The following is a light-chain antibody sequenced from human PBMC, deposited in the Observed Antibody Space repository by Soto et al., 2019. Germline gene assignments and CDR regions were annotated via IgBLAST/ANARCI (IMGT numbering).Light chain of an antibody. Sequence: EIVMTQSPATLSVSPGERATLSCRASQSVSSNLAWYQQKPGQAPRLLIYGASTRATGIPARFSGSGSGTEFTLTISSLQSEDFAVYYCQQYNNWPPLNFEGGTKVEIK. V-gene: IGKV3-15*01. J-gene: IGKJ4*01. CDR3: QQYNNWPPLN. CDR1: QSVSSN. CDR2: GAS.